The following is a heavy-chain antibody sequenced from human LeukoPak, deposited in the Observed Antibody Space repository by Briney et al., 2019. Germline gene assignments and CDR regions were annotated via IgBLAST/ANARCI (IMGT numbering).Heavy chain of an antibody. CDR2: ISWNSGSI. Sequence: PGGSLRLSCAAAGFTFDDYAMHWVRQAPGKGLEWVSGISWNSGSIGYADSVKGRFTISRDNAKNSLYLQMNSLRAEDTAVYYCARGGAQQWYGSLDYWGQGTLVTVSS. D-gene: IGHD6-19*01. CDR1: GFTFDDYA. CDR3: ARGGAQQWYGSLDY. V-gene: IGHV3-9*01. J-gene: IGHJ4*02.